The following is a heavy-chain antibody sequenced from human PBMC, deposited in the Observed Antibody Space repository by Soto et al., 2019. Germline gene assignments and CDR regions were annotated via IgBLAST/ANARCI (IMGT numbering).Heavy chain of an antibody. V-gene: IGHV1-3*05. CDR2: VNAGNGNT. CDR1: GYTFTSYA. Sequence: QVQLVQSGAEEKKPGASVKVSCKASGYTFTSYAMHWVRQAPGQRLEWMGWVNAGNGNTKYSQKFQGRVTITRHTSASTAYMELSSLRSEDTAGDYCAGACVIAEFDPWGQVTLVTVSS. J-gene: IGHJ5*02. CDR3: AGACVIAEFDP. D-gene: IGHD6-13*01.